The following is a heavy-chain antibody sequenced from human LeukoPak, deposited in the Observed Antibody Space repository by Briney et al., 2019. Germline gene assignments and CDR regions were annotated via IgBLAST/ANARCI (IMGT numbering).Heavy chain of an antibody. J-gene: IGHJ4*02. D-gene: IGHD1-7*01. V-gene: IGHV4-61*02. CDR2: IYTSGST. CDR1: GGSISSGSYY. CDR3: ARGSGGNSNFDY. Sequence: PSQTLSLTCTVSGGSISSGSYYWSWIRQPAGKGLEWIGRIYTSGSTNYNPSLKSRVTISVDTSKNQFSLKLSSVTAADTAVYYCARGSGGNSNFDYWGQGTLVTVSS.